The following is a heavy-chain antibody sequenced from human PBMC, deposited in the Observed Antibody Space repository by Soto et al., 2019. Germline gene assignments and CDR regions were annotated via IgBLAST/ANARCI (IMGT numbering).Heavy chain of an antibody. CDR3: VKDRGGCWTFDS. Sequence: HPGGSLRVSCSAAGLTFSRDAMPLVRQVPGKGLEWVAVITYDGLDKFKWYAESVEGRFTISRDNSKSMLYLEMNSLRLEDTAVYYCVKDRGGCWTFDSWGQGT. V-gene: IGHV3-30*19. J-gene: IGHJ4*02. CDR1: GLTFSRDA. CDR2: ITYDGL. D-gene: IGHD2-15*01.